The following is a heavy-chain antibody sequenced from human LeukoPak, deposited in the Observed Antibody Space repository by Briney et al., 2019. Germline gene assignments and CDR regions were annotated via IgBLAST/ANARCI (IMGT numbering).Heavy chain of an antibody. V-gene: IGHV3-48*04. Sequence: GGSLKLSCVGSGLTLSSYSMNWVRQAPGKGLEWVSYISSTSRTKYYTESVRGRFTISRDNAKNSLDLQMNDLRADDTAMYYCARDPNYAGSGLYFDFWGQGALVTVSS. CDR1: GLTLSSYS. CDR3: ARDPNYAGSGLYFDF. CDR2: ISSTSRTK. J-gene: IGHJ4*02. D-gene: IGHD3-10*01.